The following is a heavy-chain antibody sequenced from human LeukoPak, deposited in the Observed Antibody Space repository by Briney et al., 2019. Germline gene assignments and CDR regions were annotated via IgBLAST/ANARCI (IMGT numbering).Heavy chain of an antibody. J-gene: IGHJ6*03. V-gene: IGHV3-48*01. CDR3: ARDYRSSSLRVMDYYYMDV. CDR2: ISSSSTTI. CDR1: GFTFSSYS. D-gene: IGHD6-6*01. Sequence: GGSLRLSFAASGFTFSSYSMNWVRQAPGKGLEWVSFISSSSTTIFYADSVRGRFTISRDNVENSLFLQMNSLRAEDTAVYYCARDYRSSSLRVMDYYYMDVWGKGTTVTVSS.